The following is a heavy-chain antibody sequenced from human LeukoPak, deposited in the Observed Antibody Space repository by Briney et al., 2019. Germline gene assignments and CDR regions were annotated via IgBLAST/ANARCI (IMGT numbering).Heavy chain of an antibody. D-gene: IGHD2-2*01. Sequence: PSETLSLTCTVSGDSISSLYYYWGWIRQPPGKGLEWIGSIYYSGSTYYNPSLKSRVTISVDTSKNQFSLKLSSVTAADTAVYYCARLAIVPAAMFDSWGQGTQVTVSS. CDR2: IYYSGST. CDR1: GDSISSLYYY. CDR3: ARLAIVPAAMFDS. J-gene: IGHJ4*02. V-gene: IGHV4-39*01.